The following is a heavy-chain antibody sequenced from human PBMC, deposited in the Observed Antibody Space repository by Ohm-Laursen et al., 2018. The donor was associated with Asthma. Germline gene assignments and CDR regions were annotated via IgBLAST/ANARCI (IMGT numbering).Heavy chain of an antibody. CDR2: ISWNSGSI. D-gene: IGHD5-12*01. CDR1: GFTFDDYA. CDR3: TKGRLSIVGTNFDY. V-gene: IGHV3-9*01. Sequence: SLRLSCAASGFTFDDYAMHWVRQAPGKGLEWVSGISWNSGSIGYADSVKGRFTISRDNAKNSLYLQMNSLRPDDTAFYYCTKGRLSIVGTNFDYWGQGTQVTVSS. J-gene: IGHJ4*02.